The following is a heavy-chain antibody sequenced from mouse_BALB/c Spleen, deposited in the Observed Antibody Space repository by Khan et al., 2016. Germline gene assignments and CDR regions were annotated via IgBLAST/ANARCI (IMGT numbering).Heavy chain of an antibody. V-gene: IGHV1-52*01. CDR1: GHPFTTYW. J-gene: IGHJ2*01. CDR3: AGGSAGFDY. CDR2: IDPYDSET. Sequence: QVQLQQPGAELVRPGASVKLSCKVSGHPFTTYWMNWVKQRPEQGLEWIGRIDPYDSETHYDQRFKDKAILTVDRSSSTAYMQLSSLTSEDSAVYYCAGGSAGFDYWGQGTTLTVSS. D-gene: IGHD6-1*01.